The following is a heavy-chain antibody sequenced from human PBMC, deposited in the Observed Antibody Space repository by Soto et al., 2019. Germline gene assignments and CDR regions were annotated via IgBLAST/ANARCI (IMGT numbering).Heavy chain of an antibody. CDR3: ARDFVSYCSGGSCYGELDDY. CDR1: GYTFTSYG. CDR2: ISAYNGNT. D-gene: IGHD2-15*01. V-gene: IGHV1-18*01. Sequence: QVQLVQSGAEVKKPGASVKVSCKASGYTFTSYGISWVRQAPGQGLEWMGWISAYNGNTNYAQKLQGRVTMTTDTSTSKAYMELRSLRSDDTAVYYCARDFVSYCSGGSCYGELDDYSGQGTLVTVSS. J-gene: IGHJ4*02.